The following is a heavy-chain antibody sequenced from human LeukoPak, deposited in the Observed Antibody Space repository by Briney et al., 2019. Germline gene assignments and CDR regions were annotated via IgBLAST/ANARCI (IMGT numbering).Heavy chain of an antibody. CDR1: GFTFSSYD. J-gene: IGHJ6*02. Sequence: GGSLRLSCAASGFTFSSYDMHWVRQAPGKGLEWVAVISYDGSNKYYADSVKGRFTISRDNSKNTLYLQMNSLGAEDTAVYYCANCRRDGYNQWYYGMDVWGQGTTVTVSS. D-gene: IGHD5-24*01. V-gene: IGHV3-30*18. CDR2: ISYDGSNK. CDR3: ANCRRDGYNQWYYGMDV.